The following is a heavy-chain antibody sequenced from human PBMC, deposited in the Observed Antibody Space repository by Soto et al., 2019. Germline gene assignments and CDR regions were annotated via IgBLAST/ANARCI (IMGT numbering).Heavy chain of an antibody. CDR3: ANEDWVRCTNGVCYPSGNFDY. V-gene: IGHV3-23*01. D-gene: IGHD2-8*01. Sequence: GESLKISCAASGFTFSSYAMSWVRQAPGKGLEWVSAISGSGGSTYYADSVKGRFTISRDNSKNTLYLQMNSLRAEDTAVYYCANEDWVRCTNGVCYPSGNFDYWGQGTLVTVSS. CDR2: ISGSGGST. J-gene: IGHJ4*02. CDR1: GFTFSSYA.